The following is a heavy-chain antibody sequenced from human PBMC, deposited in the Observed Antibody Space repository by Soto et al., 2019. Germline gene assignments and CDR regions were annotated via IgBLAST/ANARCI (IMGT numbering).Heavy chain of an antibody. V-gene: IGHV3-23*01. CDR3: AKRNLYHFFRGFDY. D-gene: IGHD2-2*02. J-gene: IGHJ4*02. Sequence: PGGSLRLSCATSGFSVSSQGMTWVRQAPGKGLAWVSVISTSGKDTFYADSVKGRFTISRDHSNNVVYLQMNSLRAEDTAIYYCAKRNLYHFFRGFDYWGQGTMVTVYS. CDR1: GFSVSSQG. CDR2: ISTSGKDT.